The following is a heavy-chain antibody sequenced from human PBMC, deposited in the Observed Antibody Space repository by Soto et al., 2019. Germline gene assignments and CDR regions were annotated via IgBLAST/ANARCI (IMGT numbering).Heavy chain of an antibody. CDR1: EFTFDKYY. V-gene: IGHV3-7*01. CDR3: ARDNWNYYYGFNV. J-gene: IGHJ6*02. Sequence: VQLVESGGGLVQPGGSLRLSCAASEFTFDKYYMTWVRQAPGKGPEWVANIKPDGSEQYYVDSVKGRFTISRDNANNTLNLQMNSLRAEDTAVYFCARDNWNYYYGFNVWGQGTTVTVSS. CDR2: IKPDGSEQ. D-gene: IGHD1-20*01.